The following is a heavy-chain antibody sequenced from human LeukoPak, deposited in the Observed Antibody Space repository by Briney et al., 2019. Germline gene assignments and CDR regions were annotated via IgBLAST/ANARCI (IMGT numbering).Heavy chain of an antibody. CDR1: GFTFSSYA. V-gene: IGHV3-64D*09. Sequence: GGSLRLSCSASGFTFSSYAMHWVRQASGKGLEYVSAVSGNGGSTCYADSVKGRFTISRDNSKNTLYLQMNSLRAEDTPVYYCVKDALKAVFDPWGQGTLVTVSS. CDR2: VSGNGGST. D-gene: IGHD3-9*01. CDR3: VKDALKAVFDP. J-gene: IGHJ5*02.